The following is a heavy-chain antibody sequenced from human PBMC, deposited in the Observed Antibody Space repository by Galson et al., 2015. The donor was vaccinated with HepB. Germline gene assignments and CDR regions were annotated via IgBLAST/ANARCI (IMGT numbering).Heavy chain of an antibody. J-gene: IGHJ4*02. CDR3: AKDPYLYSALAGTMAGFDS. CDR2: ISYDGSNK. CDR1: GFTFSSYG. Sequence: SLRLSCAASGFTFSSYGMHWVRQAPGKGLEWVAVISYDGSNKYYADSVKGRFTISRDNSKNTLYLQMNSLRAEDTALYYCAKDPYLYSALAGTMAGFDSWGQGTLVTVSS. V-gene: IGHV3-30*18. D-gene: IGHD6-19*01.